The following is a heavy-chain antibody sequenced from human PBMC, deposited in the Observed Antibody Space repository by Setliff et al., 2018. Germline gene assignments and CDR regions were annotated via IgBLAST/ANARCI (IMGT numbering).Heavy chain of an antibody. CDR1: GFTFSSYA. V-gene: IGHV3-48*04. D-gene: IGHD3-16*02. Sequence: PSETLSLSCAASGFTFSSYAMSWIRQAPGKGLEWVSYISSSGSTIYYADSVKGRFTISRDNAKNSLYLQMNSLRAEDTAVYYCARAPRVGLRTFGGVIDYWGQGTLVTVSS. J-gene: IGHJ4*02. CDR3: ARAPRVGLRTFGGVIDY. CDR2: ISSSGSTI.